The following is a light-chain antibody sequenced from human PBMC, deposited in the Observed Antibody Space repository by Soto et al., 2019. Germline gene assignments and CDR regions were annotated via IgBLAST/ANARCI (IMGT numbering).Light chain of an antibody. CDR2: RTS. CDR3: QHYGDSAPFT. Sequence: EVVLTQYPGTLSLSPGERATLSCRTSQSISTTYLAWYQQKPGQAPRLLMSRTSRRATGIPDRFSGSGSGTDFTLSISRLEPEDFAVYYCQHYGDSAPFTFGPGTKVDN. J-gene: IGKJ3*01. CDR1: QSISTTY. V-gene: IGKV3-20*01.